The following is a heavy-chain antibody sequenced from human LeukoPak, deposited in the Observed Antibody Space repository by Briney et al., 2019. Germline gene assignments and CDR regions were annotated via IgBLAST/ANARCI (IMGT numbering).Heavy chain of an antibody. CDR3: AREGGIAAAGMEY. CDR2: INHSGST. D-gene: IGHD6-13*01. V-gene: IGHV4-34*01. J-gene: IGHJ4*02. CDR1: GGSFSGYY. Sequence: SETLSLTCAVYGGSFSGYYWSWIRQPPGKGLEWIGEINHSGSTNYNPSLKSRVTISVDTSKNQFSLKLSSVTAADTAVYYCAREGGIAAAGMEYWGQGTLVTVSS.